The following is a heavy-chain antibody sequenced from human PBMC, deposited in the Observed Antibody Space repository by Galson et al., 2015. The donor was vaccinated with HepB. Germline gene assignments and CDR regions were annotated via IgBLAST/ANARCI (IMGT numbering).Heavy chain of an antibody. D-gene: IGHD3-10*02. J-gene: IGHJ6*02. CDR1: GGTFSSYA. V-gene: IGHV1-69*04. Sequence: SVKVSCKASGGTFSSYAISWVRQAPGQGLGWMGRIIPILGIANYAQKFQGRVTITADKSTSTAYMELSSLRSEDTAVYYCARCSGSFGAYYYYGMDVWGQGTTVTVSS. CDR2: IIPILGIA. CDR3: ARCSGSFGAYYYYGMDV.